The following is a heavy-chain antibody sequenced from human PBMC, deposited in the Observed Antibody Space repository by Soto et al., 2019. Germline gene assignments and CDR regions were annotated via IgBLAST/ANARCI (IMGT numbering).Heavy chain of an antibody. D-gene: IGHD6-13*01. CDR3: AHEQLAGRYFDY. J-gene: IGHJ4*02. Sequence: QITLKESGPTLVKPTQTLTLTCTFSGFSLSTSGVGVGWIRQPPGKALECLALIYWDADKRYSPSLNSRLTIITDSSKNHVVLTMPNMDPVDTATYYCAHEQLAGRYFDYWGQGTLVTVSS. CDR2: IYWDADK. V-gene: IGHV2-5*02. CDR1: GFSLSTSGVG.